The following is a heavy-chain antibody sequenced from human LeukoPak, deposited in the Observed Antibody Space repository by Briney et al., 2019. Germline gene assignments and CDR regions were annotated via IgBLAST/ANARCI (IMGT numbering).Heavy chain of an antibody. CDR1: GGSIASSY. CDR2: IYDSGST. CDR3: ASNPY. Sequence: SETLSLTCTVSGGSIASSYWSWIRQPPGKALERIGFIYDSGSTNYNPSLKSRVTISVDTSKNQFFLKVSSVTAADTAVYYCASNPYWGQGILVTVSS. V-gene: IGHV4-59*08. J-gene: IGHJ4*02.